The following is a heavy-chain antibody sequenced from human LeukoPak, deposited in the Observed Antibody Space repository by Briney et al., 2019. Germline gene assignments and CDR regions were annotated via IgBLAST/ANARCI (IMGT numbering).Heavy chain of an antibody. D-gene: IGHD3-10*01. CDR3: ARAAGHYFDY. CDR1: GFTFSSYG. CDR2: INWNGGST. J-gene: IGHJ4*02. V-gene: IGHV3-20*04. Sequence: GGSLRLSCAASGFTFSSYGMSWVRQAPGKGLEWVSGINWNGGSTGYADSVKGRFTVSRDNARNSLYLQMNNLRAEDTAVYYCARAAGHYFDYWGQGSLVTVSP.